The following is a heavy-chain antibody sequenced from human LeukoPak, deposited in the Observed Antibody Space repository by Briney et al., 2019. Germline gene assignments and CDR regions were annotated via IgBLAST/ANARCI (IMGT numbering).Heavy chain of an antibody. J-gene: IGHJ4*02. CDR2: IKSKADGGTT. CDR1: GFTFSNAW. V-gene: IGHV3-15*01. D-gene: IGHD5-12*01. CDR3: ARGRDIVATSGYFDY. Sequence: GGSLRLSCAASGFTFSNAWMSWVRQAPGKGLEWVGRIKSKADGGTTDYAAPVKGRFTISRDDSKNTLYLQMNSLRAGDTAVYYCARGRDIVATSGYFDYWGQGTLVTVSS.